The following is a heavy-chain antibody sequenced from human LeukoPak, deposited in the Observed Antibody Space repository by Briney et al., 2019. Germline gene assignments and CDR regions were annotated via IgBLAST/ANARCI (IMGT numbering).Heavy chain of an antibody. Sequence: PSETLSLTCTVSGGPISSHYWSWIRQPPGEGLEGGGYIYYSGSTNYNPALTSRVPISVATSKNQFSLKLSSVTAADTAVYYCARELNHNWFDPWGQGTLVTVSS. CDR3: ARELNHNWFDP. CDR2: IYYSGST. D-gene: IGHD3-16*01. J-gene: IGHJ5*02. V-gene: IGHV4-59*11. CDR1: GGPISSHY.